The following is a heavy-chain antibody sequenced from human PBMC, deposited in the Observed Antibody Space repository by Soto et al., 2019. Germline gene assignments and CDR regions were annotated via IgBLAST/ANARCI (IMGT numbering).Heavy chain of an antibody. CDR3: AKVESSSYYPQYFDY. CDR1: GFTFSTNA. V-gene: IGHV3-23*01. Sequence: PGGSLRLSCAASGFTFSTNAMSWVRQAPGKGLEWVSVITYSGATTYYADSVKGRLTISRDNSKKTLYLQMNSLRAEDTAIYYCAKVESSSYYPQYFDYWGQGTLVTVSS. J-gene: IGHJ4*02. CDR2: ITYSGATT. D-gene: IGHD2-15*01.